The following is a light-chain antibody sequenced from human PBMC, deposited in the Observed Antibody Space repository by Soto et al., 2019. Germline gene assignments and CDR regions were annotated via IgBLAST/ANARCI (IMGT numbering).Light chain of an antibody. CDR1: QSLSSN. J-gene: IGKJ5*01. V-gene: IGKV3-15*01. Sequence: EIVMTQSPATLSVSPGERATLSCRASQSLSSNLAWYQQKPGQAPRLLIYGASTRATGIPARFSGSGSGTEFTLTISRLEPEDFAVYYCQQYGSSPSITFGQGTRLEI. CDR2: GAS. CDR3: QQYGSSPSIT.